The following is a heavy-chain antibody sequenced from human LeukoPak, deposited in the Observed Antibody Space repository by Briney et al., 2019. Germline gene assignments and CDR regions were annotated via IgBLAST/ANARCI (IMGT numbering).Heavy chain of an antibody. J-gene: IGHJ4*02. V-gene: IGHV4-4*02. D-gene: IGHD3-10*01. CDR3: ARDYYGSVSYYFGY. CDR2: IYHSGST. CDR1: GGSISSSNW. Sequence: SETLSLTCAVSGGSISSSNWWSWVRQPPGKGLEWIGEIYHSGSTNYNPSLKSRVTISVDKSKNQFSLKLSSVTAADTAVYYCARDYYGSVSYYFGYWGQGTLVTVSS.